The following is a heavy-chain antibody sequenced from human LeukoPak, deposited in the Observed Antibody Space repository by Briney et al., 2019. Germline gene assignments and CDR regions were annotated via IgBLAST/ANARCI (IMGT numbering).Heavy chain of an antibody. CDR2: IIPIFGPP. CDR3: ARSSGSHYYFDY. D-gene: IGHD1-26*01. V-gene: IGHV1-69*05. J-gene: IGHJ4*02. Sequence: SVKVSCKASGGTFSTNGISWVRQAPGQGLEWMGRIIPIFGPPKYAQKFQGTVTITTDESTSTAYMELSSLTSEDTAVYYCARSSGSHYYFDYWGQRTLVTVSS. CDR1: GGTFSTNG.